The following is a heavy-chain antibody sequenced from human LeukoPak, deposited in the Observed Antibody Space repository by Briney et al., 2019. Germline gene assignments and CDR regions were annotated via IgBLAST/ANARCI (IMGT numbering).Heavy chain of an antibody. V-gene: IGHV3-73*01. D-gene: IGHD6-6*01. CDR1: GFTFSGSA. CDR2: IRSKANSYAT. CDR3: TRRDSSDLDY. J-gene: IGHJ4*02. Sequence: PGGSLRLSCAASGFTFSGSAMHWVRQASGKGLEWVGRIRSKANSYATAYAASVKGRFTIPRDDSKNTAYLQMNSLKTEDTAVYYCTRRDSSDLDYWGQGTLVTVSS.